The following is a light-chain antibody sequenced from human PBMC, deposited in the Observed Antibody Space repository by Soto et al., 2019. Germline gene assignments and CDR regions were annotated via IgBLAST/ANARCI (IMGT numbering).Light chain of an antibody. CDR2: DAS. Sequence: IQLTQSPSTLSASVGDRVTITCRASQSISSWLAWYQQKPGKAPKLPIYDASSLESGVPSRFSGSGSGTEFTLTISSLQPDDFATYYCQQYNSYGTFGQGTKVDI. CDR3: QQYNSYGT. CDR1: QSISSW. V-gene: IGKV1-5*01. J-gene: IGKJ1*01.